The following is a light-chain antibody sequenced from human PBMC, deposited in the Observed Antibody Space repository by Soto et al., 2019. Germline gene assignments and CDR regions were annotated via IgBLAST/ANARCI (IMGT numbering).Light chain of an antibody. CDR2: EAS. CDR3: QQYGRPPRAT. CDR1: QSVNTN. V-gene: IGKV3-20*01. Sequence: EIVIRQSATTLSVSTGERATFSCRASQSVNTNVAWYQLKPGQAPRLLIYEASSRATGIPDRFSGGGSGTDFTLSISKVEPEDFAVYYCQQYGRPPRATFGQGTRLEI. J-gene: IGKJ5*01.